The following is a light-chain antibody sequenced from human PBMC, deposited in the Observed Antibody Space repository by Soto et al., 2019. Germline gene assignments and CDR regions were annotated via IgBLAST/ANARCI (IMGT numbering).Light chain of an antibody. V-gene: IGLV1-44*01. CDR1: SSNIGSNT. Sequence: QSVLTQPPSASGTPGQRVTIDCSGSSSNIGSNTVNWYQQLPGTAPQLLIYTNNQRPSGVPDRFSGSKSGTSASLAIIGLQSDDEADYYCAAWDDRLNGCVFGGGTKLTVL. CDR3: AAWDDRLNGCV. J-gene: IGLJ3*02. CDR2: TNN.